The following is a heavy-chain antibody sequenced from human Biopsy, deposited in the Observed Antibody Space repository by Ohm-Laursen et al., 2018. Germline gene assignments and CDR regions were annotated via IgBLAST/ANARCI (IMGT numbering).Heavy chain of an antibody. V-gene: IGHV3-33*01. Sequence: SLRLSCTASGFTFSSYGMHWVRQAPGKGLEWVAVIWYDGSNKYYADSVKGRFTISRDNSKNTLFLQMDTLRAEDTAVYYCARVKLWYPYCYFDHWGRGTLVTVSS. CDR1: GFTFSSYG. J-gene: IGHJ2*01. D-gene: IGHD3-16*01. CDR3: ARVKLWYPYCYFDH. CDR2: IWYDGSNK.